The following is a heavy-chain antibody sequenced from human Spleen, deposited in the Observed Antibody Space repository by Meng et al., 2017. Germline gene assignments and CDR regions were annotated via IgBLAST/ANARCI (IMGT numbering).Heavy chain of an antibody. CDR1: GYTFTRHA. J-gene: IGHJ4*02. D-gene: IGHD1-14*01. CDR3: ARDDNGAPDY. Sequence: QAQFVQSGAEVKKPGASVTVSCKASGYTFTRHAINWVRQAPGQGLEWMGWMNTKTGNPTYAQGFTGRFVFSLDTSVSTAYLQISSLKAEDTAMYYCARDDNGAPDYWGQGTLVTVSS. V-gene: IGHV7-4-1*02. CDR2: MNTKTGNP.